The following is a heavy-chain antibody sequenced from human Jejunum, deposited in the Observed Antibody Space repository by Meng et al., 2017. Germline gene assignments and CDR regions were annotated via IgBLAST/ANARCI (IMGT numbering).Heavy chain of an antibody. Sequence: QVQLQESGPGLVRPSGTLTLTCPASGHSISSNNRWTWVRQPPGRGLEWIGEIYHSGDTNYNPSLTSPVTISVDKSKNQFTLRLNSVTAADTAIYYCARDWGCRDGYCFSGLLEFWGQGILVTVSS. CDR2: IYHSGDT. CDR1: GHSISSNNR. J-gene: IGHJ4*02. V-gene: IGHV4-4*02. D-gene: IGHD2-15*01. CDR3: ARDWGCRDGYCFSGLLEF.